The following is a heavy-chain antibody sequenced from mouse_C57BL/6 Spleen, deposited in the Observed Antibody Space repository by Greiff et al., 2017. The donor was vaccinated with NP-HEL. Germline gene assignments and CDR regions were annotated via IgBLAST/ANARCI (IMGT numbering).Heavy chain of an antibody. J-gene: IGHJ3*01. V-gene: IGHV2-6*01. CDR3: ASANYGNPFAY. D-gene: IGHD2-1*01. CDR1: GFSLTSYG. CDR2: IWGVGST. Sequence: QVQLQQSGPGLVAPSQSLSITCTVSGFSLTSYGVDWVRQSPGKGLEWLGVIWGVGSTNYNSALKSRLSISKDNSKSQVFLKMNSLQTDDTAMYYCASANYGNPFAYWGQGTLVTVSA.